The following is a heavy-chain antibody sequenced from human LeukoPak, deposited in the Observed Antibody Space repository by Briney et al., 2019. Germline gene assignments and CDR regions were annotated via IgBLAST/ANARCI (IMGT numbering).Heavy chain of an antibody. CDR2: IGTAGDT. J-gene: IGHJ4*02. Sequence: AGGSLRLSCAASGFTFSSYDMHWVRQATGKGLEWVSAIGTAGDTYYPGSVKGRFTISRENAKNSLYLQMNSLRAGDTVVYYCARGFSMVRGVINPFDYWGQGTLVTVSS. V-gene: IGHV3-13*01. D-gene: IGHD3-10*01. CDR1: GFTFSSYD. CDR3: ARGFSMVRGVINPFDY.